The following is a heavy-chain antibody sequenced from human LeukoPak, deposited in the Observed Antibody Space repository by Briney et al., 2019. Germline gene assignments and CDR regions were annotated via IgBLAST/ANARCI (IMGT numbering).Heavy chain of an antibody. J-gene: IGHJ4*02. CDR1: GGSISSSSCY. Sequence: SETLSLTCTVSGGSISSSSCYWGWIRQSPGKGLEWIGSIYYSGSTYYNPSLKSRVTISVDTSKNQFSLKLSSVTAADTAVYYCARQLVVVEPAEFDYWGQGTLVTVSS. V-gene: IGHV4-39*01. CDR3: ARQLVVVEPAEFDY. CDR2: IYYSGST. D-gene: IGHD2-2*01.